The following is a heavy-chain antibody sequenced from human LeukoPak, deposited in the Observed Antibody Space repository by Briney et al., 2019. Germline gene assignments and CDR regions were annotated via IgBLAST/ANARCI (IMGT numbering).Heavy chain of an antibody. CDR1: GGSFSGYY. CDR2: INHSGST. J-gene: IGHJ4*02. Sequence: SETLSLTCAVYGGSFSGYYWSWIRQPPGKGLEWIGEINHSGSTNYNPSLKSRVTISVDTSKNQFSLKLSSVTAADTAVYYCARGLVGGREFHYWGQGTLVTVSS. V-gene: IGHV4-34*01. CDR3: ARGLVGGREFHY. D-gene: IGHD2-15*01.